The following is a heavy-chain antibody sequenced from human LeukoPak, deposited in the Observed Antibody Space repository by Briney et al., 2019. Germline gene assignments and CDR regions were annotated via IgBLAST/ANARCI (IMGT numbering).Heavy chain of an antibody. CDR1: GGSFSGYI. CDR2: ISHNGKN. V-gene: IGHV4-34*01. D-gene: IGHD3-16*01. J-gene: IGHJ2*01. CDR3: ARLAKCASTGRGKYWYFDV. Sequence: SETLSLTCAVYGGSFSGYIWGWIRQAPGKGLEWIGGISHNGKNTHSPSLKSRVTTSLDTAKHQFSLQLNSVTAADTAVYYCARLAKCASTGRGKYWYFDVWGRGTLVTVSS.